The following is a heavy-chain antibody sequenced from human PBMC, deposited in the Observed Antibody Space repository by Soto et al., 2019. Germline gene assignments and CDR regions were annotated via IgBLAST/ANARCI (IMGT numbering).Heavy chain of an antibody. J-gene: IGHJ4*02. CDR1: GASISSVYW. D-gene: IGHD6-13*01. Sequence: QVHLQESGPGLVKPSGTLSLTCDVSGASISSVYWWSWVRQSPGKGLEWIGEISQRGSANYRPSLKSRVTMSLDTSKNQFSLRWTSVTAADTAVYYCARYSAVSGTYYFDYWGQGTLVTVSS. CDR2: ISQRGSA. V-gene: IGHV4-4*02. CDR3: ARYSAVSGTYYFDY.